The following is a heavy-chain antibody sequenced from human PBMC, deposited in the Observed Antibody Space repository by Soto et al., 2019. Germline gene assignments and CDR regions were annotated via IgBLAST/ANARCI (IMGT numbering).Heavy chain of an antibody. CDR3: TSNRASLRYFDWLLD. V-gene: IGHV3-73*01. D-gene: IGHD3-9*01. J-gene: IGHJ4*02. Sequence: PGGSLRLSCAASGFTFSGSAMHWVRQASGEGLEWVGRIRSKANSYATAYAASVKGRFTISRDDSKNTAYLQMNSLKTEDTAVYYCTSNRASLRYFDWLLDWGQGTLVTVSS. CDR2: IRSKANSYAT. CDR1: GFTFSGSA.